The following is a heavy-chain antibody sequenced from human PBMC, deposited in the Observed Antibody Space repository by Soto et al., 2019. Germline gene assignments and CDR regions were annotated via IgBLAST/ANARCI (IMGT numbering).Heavy chain of an antibody. Sequence: QVQLVQSGAEVKKPGSSVKVSCKASGGTFSSYAISWVRQAPGQGLEWMGGIIPIFGTANYAQKFQGRVTITADESTSTAYMELSSLRSEDKAVYYCARVNAPAYYDVWRGGMDVWGQGTTVTVSS. V-gene: IGHV1-69*12. CDR1: GGTFSSYA. J-gene: IGHJ6*02. D-gene: IGHD3-3*01. CDR2: IIPIFGTA. CDR3: ARVNAPAYYDVWRGGMDV.